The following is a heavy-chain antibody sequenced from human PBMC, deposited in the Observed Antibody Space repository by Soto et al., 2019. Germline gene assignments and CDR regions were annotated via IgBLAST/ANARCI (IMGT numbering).Heavy chain of an antibody. CDR3: ARVALGYCSGGSCYGAFDI. Sequence: GGSLRLSCAASGFTFSSYSMNWVRQAPGKGLEWVSSISSSSSYIYYADSVKGRFTISRDNAKNSLYLQMNSLRAEDTAVYYCARVALGYCSGGSCYGAFDIWGQGTMVTVSS. D-gene: IGHD2-15*01. V-gene: IGHV3-21*01. CDR2: ISSSSSYI. J-gene: IGHJ3*02. CDR1: GFTFSSYS.